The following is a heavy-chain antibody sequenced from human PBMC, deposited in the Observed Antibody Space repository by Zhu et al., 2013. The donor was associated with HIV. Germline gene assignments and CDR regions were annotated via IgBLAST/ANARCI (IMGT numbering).Heavy chain of an antibody. Sequence: QAQLVQSGAEVRKPGASVRVSCKASDYTFTSYGISWVRQAPGQGLEWMGWIGTDDGDTNFAPRLQGRVTLTTDTSTSTVYMELRSLRSDDTAVYYCARYRAGATNYYYYYGMDVWGQGTTVTVSS. J-gene: IGHJ6*02. CDR1: DYTFTSYG. CDR3: ARYRAGATNYYYYYGMDV. CDR2: IGTDDGDT. V-gene: IGHV1-18*01. D-gene: IGHD1-26*01.